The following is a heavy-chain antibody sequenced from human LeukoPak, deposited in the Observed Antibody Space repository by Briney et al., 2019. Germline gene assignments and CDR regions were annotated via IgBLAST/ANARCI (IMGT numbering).Heavy chain of an antibody. D-gene: IGHD3-22*01. Sequence: PGGSLQISFKGSGYRFSAYWIAWVRQMPGKGLEWMGIIYPDDSDTRYSPSFQGQVTISADKSVSTAYLQWSSLKASDTAMYFCARPNITSHYDSRGYDAFDVWGQGTIVTVSS. CDR3: ARPNITSHYDSRGYDAFDV. CDR2: IYPDDSDT. CDR1: GYRFSAYW. V-gene: IGHV5-51*01. J-gene: IGHJ3*01.